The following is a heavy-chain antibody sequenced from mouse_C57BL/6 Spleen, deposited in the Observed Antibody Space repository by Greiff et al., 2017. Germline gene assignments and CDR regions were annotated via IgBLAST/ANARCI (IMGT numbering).Heavy chain of an antibody. J-gene: IGHJ4*01. Sequence: QVQLQQSGAELVRPGTSVKVSCKASGYAFTNYLIEWVKQRPGQGLEWIGVFNPGSGGTNYNEKFKGKATLTADKSSSTAYMQLSSLTSEDSAVYFCARRRAKDYAMDYWGQGTSVTVSS. CDR1: GYAFTNYL. CDR2: FNPGSGGT. CDR3: ARRRAKDYAMDY. V-gene: IGHV1-54*01. D-gene: IGHD1-1*01.